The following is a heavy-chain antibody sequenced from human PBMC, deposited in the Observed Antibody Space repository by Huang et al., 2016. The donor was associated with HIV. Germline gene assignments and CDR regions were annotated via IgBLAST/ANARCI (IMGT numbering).Heavy chain of an antibody. D-gene: IGHD3-16*01. V-gene: IGHV1-24*01. CDR2: FDPEEGET. J-gene: IGHJ3*02. CDR3: ATSTPDVGAGVLGSAFDI. CDR1: GYTVSELS. Sequence: QVQLVESGAELKKPGASVRVSCKVSGYTVSELSLHWVRQATAKGLEWMGGFDPEEGETIYAQRLQGRVTMTEDTYTDTAYMERGSLRPEDTAVYYCATSTPDVGAGVLGSAFDIWGQGTMVTVSS.